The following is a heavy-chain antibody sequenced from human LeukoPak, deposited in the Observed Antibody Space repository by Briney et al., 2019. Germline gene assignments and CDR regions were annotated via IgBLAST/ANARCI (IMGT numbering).Heavy chain of an antibody. D-gene: IGHD2-8*02. CDR3: ARGREYSTGPGFDY. J-gene: IGHJ4*02. Sequence: ASVKVSCKASGYTFTSNDINWVRQATGQGPEWMGWMNPNSGNTGYAQKFQGRISMTRNTSISTAYMELRSLRSEDTAVYCCARGREYSTGPGFDYWGQGTLVTVSS. V-gene: IGHV1-8*01. CDR2: MNPNSGNT. CDR1: GYTFTSND.